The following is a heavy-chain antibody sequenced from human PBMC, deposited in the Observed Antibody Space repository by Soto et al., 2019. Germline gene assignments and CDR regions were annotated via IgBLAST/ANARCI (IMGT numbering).Heavy chain of an antibody. D-gene: IGHD6-19*01. CDR3: AKTYAVAGNYYYYGMDV. V-gene: IGHV3-20*04. CDR2: INWNGGST. J-gene: IGHJ6*02. Sequence: EVQLVESGGGVVRPGGSLRLSCAASGFTFDDYGMSWVRQAPGKGLEWVSGINWNGGSTGYADSVKGRFTISRDNAXTXXYLQMNSLRAEDTALYYCAKTYAVAGNYYYYGMDVWGQGTTVTVSS. CDR1: GFTFDDYG.